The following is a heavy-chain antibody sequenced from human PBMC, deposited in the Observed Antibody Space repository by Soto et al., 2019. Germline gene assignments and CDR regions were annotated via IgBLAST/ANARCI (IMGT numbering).Heavy chain of an antibody. D-gene: IGHD2-2*01. CDR2: ISGGGGST. CDR1: GFTFSGYG. V-gene: IGHV3-23*01. J-gene: IGHJ4*02. Sequence: EVQLLASGGGLVQPGGSLRLSCAASGFTFSGYGMSWVRQAPGKGLEWVSGISGGGGSTYYADSVKGRFTISRDNSKNTLYLQMNSLRAEDTAVYYCAKDRLGYCGSTSCYPFDYWGQGSLVTVSS. CDR3: AKDRLGYCGSTSCYPFDY.